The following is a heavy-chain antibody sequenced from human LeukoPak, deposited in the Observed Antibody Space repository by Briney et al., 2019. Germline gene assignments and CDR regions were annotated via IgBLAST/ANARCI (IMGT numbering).Heavy chain of an antibody. V-gene: IGHV4-39*07. D-gene: IGHD4-17*01. J-gene: IGHJ6*02. Sequence: PSETLCLTCTVSGGSIISSSYYWGWIRQPPEKGVEWIGSIYYSGSTYYNPSLKSRVTISVDTSKNQFFLKLSSVTAADTAVYYCARDPYGDYYYYYGMDVWGQGTTVTVSS. CDR2: IYYSGST. CDR1: GGSIISSSYY. CDR3: ARDPYGDYYYYYGMDV.